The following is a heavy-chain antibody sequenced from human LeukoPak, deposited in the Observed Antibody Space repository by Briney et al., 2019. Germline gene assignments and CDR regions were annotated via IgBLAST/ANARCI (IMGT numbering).Heavy chain of an antibody. CDR2: IRASGHNT. V-gene: IGHV3-23*01. CDR3: AKMRGHPLPKYYMDV. Sequence: GGSLRLSCAASGFTFTGFAMSWVRPTQGKGLDWVSGIRASGHNTHNEDSVKGRFTIARDNSKNTLYLEINSLRAEDTAIYYCAKMRGHPLPKYYMDVWGQGTTVTVSS. J-gene: IGHJ6*01. CDR1: GFTFTGFA. D-gene: IGHD1-26*01.